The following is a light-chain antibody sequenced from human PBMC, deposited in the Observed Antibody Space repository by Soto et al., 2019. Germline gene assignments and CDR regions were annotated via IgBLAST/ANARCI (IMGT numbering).Light chain of an antibody. CDR2: EGT. Sequence: QSALTQPASVSASPGQSITISCTATSNDVGFSKFVSWYQQQPGKSPQVLVYEGTKRPSGVSLRFSGSHSVNAASLTISDIHIEDKADYYCCSYATSGVVFGGGTKVTVL. CDR3: CSYATSGVV. J-gene: IGLJ2*01. V-gene: IGLV2-23*01. CDR1: SNDVGFSKF.